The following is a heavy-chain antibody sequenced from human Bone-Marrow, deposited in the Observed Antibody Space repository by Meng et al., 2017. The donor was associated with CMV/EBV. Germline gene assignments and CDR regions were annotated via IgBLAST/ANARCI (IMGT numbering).Heavy chain of an antibody. CDR1: GYTFTGYY. CDR2: INPNSGGT. Sequence: ASVKVSCKASGYTFTGYYMHWVRQAPGQGLEWMGWINPNSGGTNYAQKFQGRVTMTRDTSSSTAYMELSRLRSDDTAVYYCAKDTDSSGWYVLFDLWGQGTGVTCYS. V-gene: IGHV1-2*02. CDR3: AKDTDSSGWYVLFDL. D-gene: IGHD6-19*01. J-gene: IGHJ4*02.